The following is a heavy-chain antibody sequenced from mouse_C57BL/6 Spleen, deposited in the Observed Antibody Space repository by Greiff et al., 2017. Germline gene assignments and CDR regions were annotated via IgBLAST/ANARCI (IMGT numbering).Heavy chain of an antibody. J-gene: IGHJ2*01. CDR1: GYSFTGYF. D-gene: IGHD1-1*01. CDR3: ARWHTTVVAPYFDY. V-gene: IGHV1-20*01. Sequence: EVQVVESGPELVKPGDSVKISCKASGYSFTGYFMNWVMPSHGKSLAWIGRINPYNGDTFYNQKFKGKATLTVDKSSSTAHMELRSLTSEDSAVYYCARWHTTVVAPYFDYWGQGTTLTVAS. CDR2: INPYNGDT.